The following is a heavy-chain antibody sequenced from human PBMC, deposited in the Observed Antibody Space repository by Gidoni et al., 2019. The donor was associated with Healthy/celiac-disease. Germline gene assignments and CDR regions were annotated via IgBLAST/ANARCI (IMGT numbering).Heavy chain of an antibody. J-gene: IGHJ3*02. CDR2: ISSSSSYI. CDR1: GFPFSGYS. Sequence: EVQLVESGGGLVKPGGSLRLSCAASGFPFSGYSMNWVRQAPGKGLEWVSSISSSSSYIYYADSVKGRFTISRDNAKNSLYLQMNSLRAEDTAVYYCARNGRIAAGKHAFDIWGQGTMVTVSS. D-gene: IGHD6-13*01. V-gene: IGHV3-21*01. CDR3: ARNGRIAAGKHAFDI.